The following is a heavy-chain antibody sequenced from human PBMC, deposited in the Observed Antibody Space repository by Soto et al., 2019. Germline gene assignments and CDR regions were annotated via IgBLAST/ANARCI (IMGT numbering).Heavy chain of an antibody. J-gene: IGHJ4*02. CDR1: GFTFSSYW. CDR2: INSDGSST. D-gene: IGHD3-22*01. V-gene: IGHV3-74*01. Sequence: PGGSLRLSCAASGFTFSSYWMHWVRQAPGKGLVWVSRINSDGSSTSYADSVKGRFTISRDNAKNTLYLQMNSLRAEDTAVYYCARAGPFDSSFSAFDYWGQGTLVTVSS. CDR3: ARAGPFDSSFSAFDY.